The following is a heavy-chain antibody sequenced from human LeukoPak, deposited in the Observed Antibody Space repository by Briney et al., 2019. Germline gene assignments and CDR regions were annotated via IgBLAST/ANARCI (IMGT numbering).Heavy chain of an antibody. V-gene: IGHV3-20*04. D-gene: IGHD1-26*01. CDR3: ARFDVGYYYYMDV. CDR2: INWNGGST. J-gene: IGHJ6*03. CDR1: GFTFDDYG. Sequence: PGGSLRLSCAASGFTFDDYGMSWVRQAPGKGLEWVSGINWNGGSTGYADSVKGRFTISRDNAKNSLYLQVNSLRAEDTALYYCARFDVGYYYYMDVWGKGTTVTVSS.